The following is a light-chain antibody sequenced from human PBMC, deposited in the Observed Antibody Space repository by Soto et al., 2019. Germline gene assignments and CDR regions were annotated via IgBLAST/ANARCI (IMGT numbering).Light chain of an antibody. CDR3: QQYGSSPWT. CDR2: GAS. V-gene: IGKV3-20*01. J-gene: IGKJ1*01. CDR1: QSVSSSY. Sequence: DIVLTPSPCTLSLSPGERATLSCRASQSVSSSYLAWYQQKPGQAPRLLIYGASSRATGIPDRFSGSGSGTDFTLTISRLEPEDFAVYYCQQYGSSPWTFGQGTKVDIK.